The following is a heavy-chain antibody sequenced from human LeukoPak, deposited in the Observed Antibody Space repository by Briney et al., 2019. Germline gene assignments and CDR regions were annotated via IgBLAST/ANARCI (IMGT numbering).Heavy chain of an antibody. CDR1: GYTFTSYD. J-gene: IGHJ4*02. Sequence: AAVELSCKASGYTFTSYDINWVRQAPGQGLEWMGWMNLNSGNTGYAQKFQGRVTITRNTSISTAYMELSSLSSEDTAVYKCGRCHWSDWSGYHYWRGGTVDTVSS. D-gene: IGHD3-3*01. V-gene: IGHV1-8*03. CDR3: GRCHWSDWSGYHY. CDR2: MNLNSGNT.